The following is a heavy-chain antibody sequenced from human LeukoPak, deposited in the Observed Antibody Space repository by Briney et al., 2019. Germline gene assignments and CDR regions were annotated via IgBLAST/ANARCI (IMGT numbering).Heavy chain of an antibody. J-gene: IGHJ3*02. CDR1: GYTFTSYG. V-gene: IGHV1-18*01. D-gene: IGHD1-26*01. CDR3: AKEGLWGMVANDAFDI. CDR2: ISAYNGNT. Sequence: ASVMVSCKASGYTFTSYGISWVRQAPGQGLEWMGWISAYNGNTNYAQKLQGRVTMTTDTSTSTAYMELRSLRSDDTAVYYCAKEGLWGMVANDAFDIWSQGTMVTVSS.